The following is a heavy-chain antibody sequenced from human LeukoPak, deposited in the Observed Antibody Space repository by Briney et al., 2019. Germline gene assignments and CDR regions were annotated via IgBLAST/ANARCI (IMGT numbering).Heavy chain of an antibody. D-gene: IGHD6-13*01. J-gene: IGHJ4*02. CDR3: AKNGYSSSWYLPYFDY. V-gene: IGHV3-23*01. Sequence: GGSLRLSCAASGFTFSSYAMSWVRQAPGKGLEWVSAISGSGGSTYYADSVKGRFTISRDNSKNTLYLQMNSLGAEDTAVYYCAKNGYSSSWYLPYFDYWGQGTLVTVSS. CDR2: ISGSGGST. CDR1: GFTFSSYA.